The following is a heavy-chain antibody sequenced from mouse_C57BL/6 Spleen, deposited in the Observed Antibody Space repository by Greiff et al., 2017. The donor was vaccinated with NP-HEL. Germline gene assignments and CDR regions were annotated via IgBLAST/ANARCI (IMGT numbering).Heavy chain of an antibody. Sequence: EVMLVESEGGLVQPGSSMKLSCTASGFTFSDYYMAWVRQVPEKGLEWVANINYDGSSTYYLDSLKSRFIISRDNAKNILYLQMSSLKSEDTATYYCARGFYGSSYEFAYWGQGTLVTVSA. V-gene: IGHV5-16*01. D-gene: IGHD1-1*01. J-gene: IGHJ3*01. CDR1: GFTFSDYY. CDR2: INYDGSST. CDR3: ARGFYGSSYEFAY.